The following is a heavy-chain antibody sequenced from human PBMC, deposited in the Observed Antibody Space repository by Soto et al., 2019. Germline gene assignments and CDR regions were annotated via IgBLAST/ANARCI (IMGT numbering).Heavy chain of an antibody. D-gene: IGHD3-16*02. V-gene: IGHV1-18*01. CDR3: ARAIYDYVWGSYRPYYFDY. Sequence: QVQLVQSGAEVQKPGASVKVSCKASGYTFTSYGISWVRQAPGQGLEWMGWISAYNGNTNYAQKLQCRVTMTTDTSTSTAYIELRSLRSDDTAVYYCARAIYDYVWGSYRPYYFDYWGQGTLVTVSS. CDR2: ISAYNGNT. CDR1: GYTFTSYG. J-gene: IGHJ4*02.